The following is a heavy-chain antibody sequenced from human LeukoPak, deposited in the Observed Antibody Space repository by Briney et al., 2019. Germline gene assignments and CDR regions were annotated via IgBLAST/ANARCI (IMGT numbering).Heavy chain of an antibody. V-gene: IGHV3-7*01. J-gene: IGHJ6*02. D-gene: IGHD3-16*01. Sequence: QSGGSLTLSCAASGFTFSDSWMSWVRQAPGKGLEWVANMNQDGSEKDYVDSVKRRFTISRDNARNSLYLQMGSLRAEDTAVYYCATYTHWVAGDVWGQGTTVTVSS. CDR1: GFTFSDSW. CDR2: MNQDGSEK. CDR3: ATYTHWVAGDV.